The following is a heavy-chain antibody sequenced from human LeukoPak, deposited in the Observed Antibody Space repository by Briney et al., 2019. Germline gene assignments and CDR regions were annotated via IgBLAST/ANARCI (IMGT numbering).Heavy chain of an antibody. V-gene: IGHV1-69*04. CDR1: GGTFSSYT. CDR2: IIPILGIA. D-gene: IGHD3-10*01. CDR3: AREEWEFDGMDV. J-gene: IGHJ6*02. Sequence: ASVKVSSKASGGTFSSYTISWVRQAPGQGLEWMGRIIPILGIANYAQKFQGRVTITADKSTSTAYMELSSLRSEDTAVYYCAREEWEFDGMDVWGQGTTVTVSS.